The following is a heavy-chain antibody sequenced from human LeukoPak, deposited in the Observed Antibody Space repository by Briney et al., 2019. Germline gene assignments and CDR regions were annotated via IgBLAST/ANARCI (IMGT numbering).Heavy chain of an antibody. CDR3: VGRCSKTDCHQSSSGMDV. CDR2: ISSSSSYI. J-gene: IGHJ6*02. CDR1: GFTFSSYS. V-gene: IGHV3-21*01. Sequence: GGSLRLSCAASGFTFSSYSMNWVRQAPGKGLEWVSSISSSSSYIYYADSVKGRFTISRDNAKNSLYLQMTSLRVEDTAVYYCVGRCSKTDCHQSSSGMDVWGQGTTVTVSS. D-gene: IGHD6-13*01.